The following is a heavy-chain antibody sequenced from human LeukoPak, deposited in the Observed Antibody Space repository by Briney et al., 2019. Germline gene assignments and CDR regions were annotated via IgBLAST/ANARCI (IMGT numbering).Heavy chain of an antibody. V-gene: IGHV3-30-3*01. CDR1: GFTFSSYA. CDR2: ISYDGSNK. J-gene: IGHJ4*02. CDR3: AREQGHFDY. Sequence: SCKASGFTFSSYAMHWVRQAPGKGLEWVAVISYDGSNKYYADSVKGRFTISRDNSKNTLYLQMNSLRAEDTAVYYCAREQGHFDYWGQGTLVTVSS.